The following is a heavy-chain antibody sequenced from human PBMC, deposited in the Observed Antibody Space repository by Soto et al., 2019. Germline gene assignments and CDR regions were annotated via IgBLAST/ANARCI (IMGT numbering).Heavy chain of an antibody. Sequence: QVQLQESGPGLVKPSQTLSLTCTVSGGSISSGGYYWSWIRQHPGKGLEWIGYIYYSGSTYYNPSLKSRVTIAVDTSKNQFSLKLSSVTAADTAVYYCARGVGGIAVAGTVVDYWGQGTLVTVSS. D-gene: IGHD6-19*01. J-gene: IGHJ4*02. CDR2: IYYSGST. CDR3: ARGVGGIAVAGTVVDY. V-gene: IGHV4-31*03. CDR1: GGSISSGGYY.